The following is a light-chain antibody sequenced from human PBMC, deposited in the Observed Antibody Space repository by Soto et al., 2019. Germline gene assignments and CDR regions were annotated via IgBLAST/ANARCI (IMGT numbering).Light chain of an antibody. CDR1: QAISTW. V-gene: IGKV1D-12*01. CDR3: HQANSSPRT. J-gene: IGKJ1*01. Sequence: DIQMTQSPSSVSASVGDRVTITCRASQAISTWLAWYQQKPGKAPKLLIYAASNLQTGVPLRFSGRGPGPDFTLTSSSLQPEDFATYHCHQANSSPRTFGQGTKVEIK. CDR2: AAS.